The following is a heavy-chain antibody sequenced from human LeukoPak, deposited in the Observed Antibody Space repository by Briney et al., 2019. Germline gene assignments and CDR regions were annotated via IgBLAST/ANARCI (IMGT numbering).Heavy chain of an antibody. V-gene: IGHV4-59*01. J-gene: IGHJ4*02. CDR3: ARLRVKGHSSSVGIDY. D-gene: IGHD6-13*01. Sequence: SETLSLTCTVSGGXISSYYWSWIRQPPGKGLEWIGYIYYSGSTNYNPSLKSRVTISVDTSKNQFSLKLSSVTAADTAVYYCARLRVKGHSSSVGIDYWGQGTLVTVSS. CDR1: GGXISSYY. CDR2: IYYSGST.